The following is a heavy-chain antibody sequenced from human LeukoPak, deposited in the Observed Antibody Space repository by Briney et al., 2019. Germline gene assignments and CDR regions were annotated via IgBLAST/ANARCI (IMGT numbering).Heavy chain of an antibody. CDR1: GGSFSGYY. CDR3: ARAGYSYGLYFDY. J-gene: IGHJ4*02. V-gene: IGHV4-34*01. Sequence: SETLSLTCAVYGGSFSGYYWSWIRQPPGKGLEWIGEINHSGSTNYNPSLKSRVTISVDTSKNQFSLKLSSVTAADTAVYYCARAGYSYGLYFDYRGQGTLVTVSS. D-gene: IGHD5-18*01. CDR2: INHSGST.